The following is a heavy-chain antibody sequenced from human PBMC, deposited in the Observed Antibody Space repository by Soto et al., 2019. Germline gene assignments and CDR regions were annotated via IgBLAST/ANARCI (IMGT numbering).Heavy chain of an antibody. D-gene: IGHD6-13*01. CDR1: GGSISSSSYY. CDR3: ARLSIAAAGTRLDP. J-gene: IGHJ5*02. V-gene: IGHV4-39*01. CDR2: IYYSGST. Sequence: SETLSLTCTVSGGSISSSSYYWGWIRQPPGKGLEWIGSIYYSGSTYYNPSLKTRVTISVDTSKNQFSLKLSSVTAADTAVYYCARLSIAAAGTRLDPWGQGTLVTVSS.